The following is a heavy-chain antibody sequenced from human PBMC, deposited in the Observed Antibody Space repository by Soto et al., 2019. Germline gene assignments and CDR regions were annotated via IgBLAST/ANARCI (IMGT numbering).Heavy chain of an antibody. D-gene: IGHD3-22*01. CDR1: GGTFSSYA. CDR3: ARDKWLLDAFDI. Sequence: ASVKVSCKSSGGTFSSYAISWVRQAPGQGLEWMGGIIPIFGTANYAQKFQGRVTITADESTSTAYMELSSLRSEDTAVYYCARDKWLLDAFDIWGQGTMVTVSS. CDR2: IIPIFGTA. V-gene: IGHV1-69*13. J-gene: IGHJ3*02.